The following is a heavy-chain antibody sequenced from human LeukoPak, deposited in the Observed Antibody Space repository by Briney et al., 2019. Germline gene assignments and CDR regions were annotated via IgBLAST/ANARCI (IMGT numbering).Heavy chain of an antibody. CDR3: AKEGCGGDCYWYYFDY. D-gene: IGHD2-21*02. CDR1: GFTFSSYA. CDR2: ISGSGGST. J-gene: IGHJ4*02. Sequence: PGGSLRLSCAASGFTFSSYAMSWVRQAPGKGLEWVSAISGSGGSTYYADSVKGRFTISRDNSKNTLCLQMNSLRAEDTAVYYCAKEGCGGDCYWYYFDYWGQGTLVTVSS. V-gene: IGHV3-23*01.